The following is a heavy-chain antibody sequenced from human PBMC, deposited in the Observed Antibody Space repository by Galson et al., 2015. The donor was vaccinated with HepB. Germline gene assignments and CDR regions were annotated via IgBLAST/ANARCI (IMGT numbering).Heavy chain of an antibody. Sequence: SVKVSCKASGYSFTNYGLSWVRQAPGQEPQWMGWVSGYDGSTNYAPTFQVRVSMTTDKSTDTAYLELRSLRHDDTAVYYCARDSRLELRLNNYYSYGMDVWGQGTAVTVSS. CDR3: ARDSRLELRLNNYYSYGMDV. V-gene: IGHV1-18*01. CDR2: VSGYDGST. J-gene: IGHJ6*02. CDR1: GYSFTNYG. D-gene: IGHD1-7*01.